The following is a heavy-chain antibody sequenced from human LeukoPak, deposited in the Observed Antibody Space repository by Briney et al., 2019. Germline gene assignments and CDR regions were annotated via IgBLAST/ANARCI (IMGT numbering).Heavy chain of an antibody. V-gene: IGHV3-30-3*01. Sequence: GGSLRLSCAASGFTFSSYAMHWVRQAPGKGLEWVAVISYDGSNKYYADSLKGRFTISRDNSKNTLYLQMNSLRAEDTAVYYCARGENYYDSSGYSSWGQGTLVTVSS. CDR2: ISYDGSNK. J-gene: IGHJ5*02. D-gene: IGHD3-22*01. CDR1: GFTFSSYA. CDR3: ARGENYYDSSGYSS.